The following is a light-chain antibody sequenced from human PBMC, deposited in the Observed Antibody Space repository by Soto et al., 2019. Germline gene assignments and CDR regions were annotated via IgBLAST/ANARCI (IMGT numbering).Light chain of an antibody. CDR3: AAWDDSMSAVV. CDR2: RNH. J-gene: IGLJ2*01. V-gene: IGLV1-44*01. Sequence: QSVLTQSPSASATPGQRVTISCSGSGSNIGTYAVNWYQQLPGTAPTLLIFRNHQRPSGVPDRFSGSKSGTSASLAISGPQSEDEADYYCAAWDDSMSAVVFGGGTKLTVL. CDR1: GSNIGTYA.